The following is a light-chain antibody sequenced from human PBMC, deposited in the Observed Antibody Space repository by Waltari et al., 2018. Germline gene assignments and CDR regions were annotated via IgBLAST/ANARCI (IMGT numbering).Light chain of an antibody. CDR2: EGS. CDR1: SSDGGGYDF. Sequence: QSALTQPASVSGSPGQSITISCTGTSSDGGGYDFVSWYQQTPGKAPKLSIYEGSNRPSGFSHRFFGAKSGSTASLSISGLQAEDEADYYCSSYTSGSIVVVGTGTKVTVL. CDR3: SSYTSGSIVV. J-gene: IGLJ1*01. V-gene: IGLV2-14*01.